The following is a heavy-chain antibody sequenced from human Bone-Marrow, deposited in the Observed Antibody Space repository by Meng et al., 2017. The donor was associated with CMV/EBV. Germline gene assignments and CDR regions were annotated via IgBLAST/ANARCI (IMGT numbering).Heavy chain of an antibody. V-gene: IGHV3-30*14. CDR2: ISYDGSNK. J-gene: IGHJ4*02. CDR3: AREAAAAFHYFDF. Sequence: GESLKISCAASGFTFSSYAMHWVRQAPGKGLEWVAVISYDGSNKYYADSVKGRFTISRDHSKNTLYLQMNTLRVDDTAVYYCAREAAAAFHYFDFWGQGTLVTVSS. D-gene: IGHD6-13*01. CDR1: GFTFSSYA.